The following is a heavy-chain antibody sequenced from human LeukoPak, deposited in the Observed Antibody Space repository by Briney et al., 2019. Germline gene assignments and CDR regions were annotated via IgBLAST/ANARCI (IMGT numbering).Heavy chain of an antibody. D-gene: IGHD6-13*01. V-gene: IGHV4-59*01. CDR3: GGAAGTTTSPPPFDY. J-gene: IGHJ4*02. Sequence: SETLSLTCAVYGGSFSGYYWSWIRQPPGKGLEWIGYIYYSGSTNYNPSLKSRVTISVDTSKNQFSLKLSSVTAADTAVYYCGGAAGTTTSPPPFDYWGQGTLVTVSS. CDR2: IYYSGST. CDR1: GGSFSGYY.